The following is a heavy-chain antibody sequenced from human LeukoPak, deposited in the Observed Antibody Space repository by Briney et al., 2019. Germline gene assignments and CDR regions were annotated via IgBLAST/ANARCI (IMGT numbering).Heavy chain of an antibody. CDR1: GYTFTSYG. J-gene: IGHJ3*02. CDR3: ATVLGYCSSTSCPILDAFDI. Sequence: ASVKVSCKASGYTFTSYGISWVRQAPGQGLEWMGWISAYNGNTNYAQKLQGRVTMTRDTSISTAYMELSRLRSDDTAVYYCATVLGYCSSTSCPILDAFDIWGQGTMVTVSS. D-gene: IGHD2-2*03. V-gene: IGHV1-18*01. CDR2: ISAYNGNT.